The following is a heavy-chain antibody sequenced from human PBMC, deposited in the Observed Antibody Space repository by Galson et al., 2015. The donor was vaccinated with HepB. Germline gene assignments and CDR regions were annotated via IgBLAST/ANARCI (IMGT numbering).Heavy chain of an antibody. CDR3: ARALGYCSGGSCYYDAFDI. CDR1: GFTFSSYG. CDR2: IWYDGSNK. V-gene: IGHV3-33*01. Sequence: SLRLSCAASGFTFSSYGMHWVRQAPGKGLEWVAVIWYDGSNKYYADSVKGRFTISRDNSKNTLYLQMNSLRAGDTAVYYCARALGYCSGGSCYYDAFDIWGQGTMVTVSS. J-gene: IGHJ3*02. D-gene: IGHD2-15*01.